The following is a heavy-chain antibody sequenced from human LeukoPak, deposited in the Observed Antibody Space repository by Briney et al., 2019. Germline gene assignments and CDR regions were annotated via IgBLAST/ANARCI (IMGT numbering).Heavy chain of an antibody. CDR1: GYTFTSYY. CDR3: AIPGRESRGSPQPFDY. D-gene: IGHD3-10*01. V-gene: IGHV1-46*01. J-gene: IGHJ4*02. CDR2: INPSGGST. Sequence: ASVKVSCKASGYTFTSYYMHWVRQAPGQGLEWMGIINPSGGSTSYAQKFQGRVTMTRDTSTSTVYMELSSLRSEDTAVYYCAIPGRESRGSPQPFDYWGQGTLVTVSS.